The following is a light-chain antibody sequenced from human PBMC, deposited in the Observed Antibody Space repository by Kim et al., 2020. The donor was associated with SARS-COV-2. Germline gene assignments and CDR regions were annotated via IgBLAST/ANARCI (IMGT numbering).Light chain of an antibody. V-gene: IGKV3-20*01. J-gene: IGKJ2*02. CDR1: QSVSDNY. CDR2: GAS. CDR3: QQYDNSPSCT. Sequence: PGERATLSCRASQSVSDNYLAWYQQKPGQAPRLLIYGASSRATGIPDRFSGSGSGTDFTLTISRLEPEDFAVYYCQQYDNSPSCTFGQGTKLEI.